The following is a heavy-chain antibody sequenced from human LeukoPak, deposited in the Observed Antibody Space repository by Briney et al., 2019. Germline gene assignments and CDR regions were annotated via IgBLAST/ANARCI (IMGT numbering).Heavy chain of an antibody. D-gene: IGHD3-22*01. CDR2: IYYSGST. V-gene: IGHV4-59*12. CDR1: GGSISSYY. CDR3: ARGDYYDSSGYYYVY. J-gene: IGHJ4*02. Sequence: SETLSLTCTASGGSISSYYWNWIRQPPGKGLEWIGYIYYSGSTNYNPSLKSRVTISVDTSKNQFSLKLSSVTAADTAVYYCARGDYYDSSGYYYVYWGQGTLVTVSS.